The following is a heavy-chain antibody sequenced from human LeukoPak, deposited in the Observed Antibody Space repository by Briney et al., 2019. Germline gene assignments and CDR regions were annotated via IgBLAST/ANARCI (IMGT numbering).Heavy chain of an antibody. D-gene: IGHD6-13*01. CDR2: IYYSGST. CDR1: GGSISSYY. Sequence: SGTLSLTCTVSGGSISSYYWSWIRQPPGKGLEWIGYIYYSGSTNYNPSLKSRVTISVDTSKNQFSLKLSSVTAADTAVYYCARHVTAAAVGYNWFDPWGRGTLVTVSS. V-gene: IGHV4-59*08. J-gene: IGHJ5*02. CDR3: ARHVTAAAVGYNWFDP.